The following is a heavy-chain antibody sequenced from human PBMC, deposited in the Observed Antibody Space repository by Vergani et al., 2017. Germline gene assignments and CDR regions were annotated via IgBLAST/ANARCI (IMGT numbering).Heavy chain of an antibody. CDR3: TTDXRYCGDGSWYWLRDHHYYGMDV. V-gene: IGHV3-15*07. D-gene: IGHD2-21*01. J-gene: IGHJ6*02. Sequence: EVQLVESGGGIVKPGGSLRLSCVASGFSFRNAWMNWVRRTPGKGLEWVGRIKSTFDRGTTDYAAAVKGRFTISRDDSKNTLFLQMNGLKTEDIGVYYCTTDXRYCGDGSWYWLRDHHYYGMDVWGQGTTVTVSS. CDR1: GFSFRNAW. CDR2: IKSTFDRGTT.